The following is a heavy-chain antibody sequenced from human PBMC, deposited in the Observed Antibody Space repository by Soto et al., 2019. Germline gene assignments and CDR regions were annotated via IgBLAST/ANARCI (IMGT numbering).Heavy chain of an antibody. J-gene: IGHJ4*02. Sequence: PSQTLSLTCAISGDSVSSNSGAWNWIRQSPSRGLEWLGRTYYRSKWYKDYAVSVQSRMTITTDTSKNQFSLHLNSVTPEDTAVYFCARGWELAYWGQGTPVTVSS. CDR1: GDSVSSNSGA. V-gene: IGHV6-1*01. D-gene: IGHD1-26*01. CDR2: TYYRSKWYK. CDR3: ARGWELAY.